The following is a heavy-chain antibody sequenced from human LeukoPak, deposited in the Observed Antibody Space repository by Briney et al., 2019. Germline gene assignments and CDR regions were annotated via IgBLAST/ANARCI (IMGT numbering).Heavy chain of an antibody. CDR2: ISNSAGST. D-gene: IGHD3-10*01. J-gene: IGHJ4*02. CDR1: GFTFSSYA. Sequence: QSGGSLRLSCAASGFTFSSYAMSWVRQAPGKGLEWVSVISNSAGSTFYADSVKGRFTISRDNSENTLYLQMNSLRAEDTAVYYCAKRASGSGTSLYYFDYWGQGTLVTVSS. V-gene: IGHV3-23*01. CDR3: AKRASGSGTSLYYFDY.